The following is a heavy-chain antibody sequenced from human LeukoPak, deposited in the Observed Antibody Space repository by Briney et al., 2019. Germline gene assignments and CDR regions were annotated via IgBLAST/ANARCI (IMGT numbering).Heavy chain of an antibody. Sequence: GGSLRLSCAASVFTFSSYSMNWVRQAPGKGLEWVSSISSSSSYIYYADSVKGRFTISRDNAKNSLYLQMNSLRAEDTAVYYCACGARYSGNYYPPNPNWFDPWGQGTLVTVSS. CDR2: ISSSSSYI. D-gene: IGHD1-26*01. CDR3: ACGARYSGNYYPPNPNWFDP. J-gene: IGHJ5*02. V-gene: IGHV3-21*01. CDR1: VFTFSSYS.